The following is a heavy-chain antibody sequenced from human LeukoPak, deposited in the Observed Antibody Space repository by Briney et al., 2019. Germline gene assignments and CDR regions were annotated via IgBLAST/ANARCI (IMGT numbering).Heavy chain of an antibody. D-gene: IGHD3/OR15-3a*01. CDR3: TYLRTPYYNDKWVDP. Sequence: GGSLRLSCAVSGFTITSWSMNWVRQAPGKGLEWLSYISSGGSPIYYADSVKGRFTISRDDAKNLVYLQMNSLRAEDTAVYYCTYLRTPYYNDKWVDPWGQGALVTVPS. J-gene: IGHJ5*02. V-gene: IGHV3-48*04. CDR1: GFTITSWS. CDR2: ISSGGSPI.